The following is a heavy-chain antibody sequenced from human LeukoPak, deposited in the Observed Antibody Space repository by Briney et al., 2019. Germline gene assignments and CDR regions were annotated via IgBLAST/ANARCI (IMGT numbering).Heavy chain of an antibody. CDR1: GNYW. CDR2: INSDGSWT. CDR3: VSFYETY. J-gene: IGHJ4*02. V-gene: IGHV3-74*01. D-gene: IGHD2/OR15-2a*01. Sequence: GGSLRLSCAASGNYWMHWVRQVPGKGLVWVSHINSDGSWTSYADSVKGRFTISKDNAKNTVYLQMNSLRAENTAVYYCVSFYETYWGRGTLVTVSS.